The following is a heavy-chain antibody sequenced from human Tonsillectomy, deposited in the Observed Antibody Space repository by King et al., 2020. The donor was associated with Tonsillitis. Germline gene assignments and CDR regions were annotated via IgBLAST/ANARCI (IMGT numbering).Heavy chain of an antibody. CDR1: GYSFSDYY. CDR3: ARSHVVVTLDV. J-gene: IGHJ4*02. D-gene: IGHD3-22*01. CDR2: VNPDSGGT. Sequence: VQLVQSGAEVKNPGASVKVSCKASGYSFSDYYIHWVRQAPGQGLEWVGWVNPDSGGTRSAEKFQGRVTMTRDTSIKTAYMELSRLRSDDTAVYYCARSHVVVTLDVWGQGTLVTVSS. V-gene: IGHV1-2*02.